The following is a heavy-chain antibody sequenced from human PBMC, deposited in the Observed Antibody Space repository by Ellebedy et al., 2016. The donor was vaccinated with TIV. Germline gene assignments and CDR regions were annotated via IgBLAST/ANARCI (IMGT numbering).Heavy chain of an antibody. Sequence: GESLKISCAASGFSFRSYWMSWVRQAPGKGLEWVANLRQDGNEKYYLDSVKGRFTISRDNAKMSLFLQMNDLRAEDTAVYYCARRASYGDYAVQVTTVFDPWGQGTLVIVSS. D-gene: IGHD4-17*01. CDR1: GFSFRSYW. CDR2: LRQDGNEK. V-gene: IGHV3-7*01. J-gene: IGHJ5*02. CDR3: ARRASYGDYAVQVTTVFDP.